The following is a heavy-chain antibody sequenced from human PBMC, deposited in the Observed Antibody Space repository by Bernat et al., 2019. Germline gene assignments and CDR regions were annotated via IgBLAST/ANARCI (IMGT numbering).Heavy chain of an antibody. J-gene: IGHJ5*02. CDR2: IIPIFGRA. CDR3: ARIYVWGSYRYRHWFDP. V-gene: IGHV1-69*01. D-gene: IGHD3-16*02. Sequence: QVQLVQSGAEVKKPGSSVKVSCKASGGTFSSYAISWVRQAPGQGLEWMGGIIPIFGRANYAQKFQGRVTITADESTSTAYMELSSLRSEDTAMYYCARIYVWGSYRYRHWFDPWGQGTLVTVSS. CDR1: GGTFSSYA.